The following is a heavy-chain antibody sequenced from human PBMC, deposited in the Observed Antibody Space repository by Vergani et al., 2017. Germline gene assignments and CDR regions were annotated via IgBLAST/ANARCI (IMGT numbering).Heavy chain of an antibody. CDR1: GFTFSSYA. J-gene: IGHJ4*02. CDR2: ISGSGGST. D-gene: IGHD5-18*01. CDR3: AKDGIQLWLSGGPYYFDY. Sequence: EVQLLESGGGLVQPGGSLRLSCAASGFTFSSYAMSWVRQAPGKGLEWVSAISGSGGSTYYADSVKGRFTISRDNSKNTLYLQMNSLRAEDTAVYYCAKDGIQLWLSGGPYYFDYWGQGTLVTVSS. V-gene: IGHV3-23*01.